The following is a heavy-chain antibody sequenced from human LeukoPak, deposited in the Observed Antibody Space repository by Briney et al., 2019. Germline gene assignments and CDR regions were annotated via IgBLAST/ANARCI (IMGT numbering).Heavy chain of an antibody. Sequence: GASVKVSCKASGYTFTGYYMHWVRQAPGQGLEWMGWINPNSGGTNYAQKFQGRVTMTRDTSISTAYMELSRPRSDDTAVYYCARDRYSGSYQVDYWGQGTLVTVSS. V-gene: IGHV1-2*02. J-gene: IGHJ4*02. CDR1: GYTFTGYY. CDR2: INPNSGGT. CDR3: ARDRYSGSYQVDY. D-gene: IGHD1-26*01.